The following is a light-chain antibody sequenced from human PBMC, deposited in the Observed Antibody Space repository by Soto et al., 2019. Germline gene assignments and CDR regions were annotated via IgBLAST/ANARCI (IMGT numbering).Light chain of an antibody. CDR2: GAS. CDR1: QSFSSN. J-gene: IGKJ5*01. Sequence: EIVMTQTPATLSVSPGERATLSCRASQSFSSNLAWYQQKPGQAPRLLIYGASTRATGIPARFSGSGSGTEFTLTISSLQSEDFAVYYCQQYNNWPIPFGQGTRLEI. V-gene: IGKV3-15*01. CDR3: QQYNNWPIP.